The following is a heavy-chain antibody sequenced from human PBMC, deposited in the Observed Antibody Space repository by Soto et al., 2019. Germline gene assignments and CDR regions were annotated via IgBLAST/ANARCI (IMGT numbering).Heavy chain of an antibody. CDR2: INEDGSEK. Sequence: GGSLRLSCAASGFSFSLFWMSWVRQTPGKGLEWVANINEDGSEKFFADSVKGRFTISKDNAKNSLSLQMNSLTADDTAVYYCARTGWPQSSYYFDYWGQGTLVTVSS. CDR1: GFSFSLFW. CDR3: ARTGWPQSSYYFDY. D-gene: IGHD3-16*01. V-gene: IGHV3-7*03. J-gene: IGHJ4*02.